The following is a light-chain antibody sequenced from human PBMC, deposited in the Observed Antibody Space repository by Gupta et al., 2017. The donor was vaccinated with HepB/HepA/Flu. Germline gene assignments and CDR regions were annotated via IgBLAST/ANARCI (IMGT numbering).Light chain of an antibody. CDR3: GTWDTSLNVGI. V-gene: IGLV1-51*01. J-gene: IGLJ2*01. CDR2: DNH. Sequence: SVLTQLSLVSVVPGQNVTTFCSGSSSTMRSGYGSWYQQLPGTAPKVLIYDNHKPPSGIPDRFSGTKSGTSATLDITGLQTGDDADYYCGTWDTSLNVGIFGGGTKLTVL. CDR1: SSTMRSGY.